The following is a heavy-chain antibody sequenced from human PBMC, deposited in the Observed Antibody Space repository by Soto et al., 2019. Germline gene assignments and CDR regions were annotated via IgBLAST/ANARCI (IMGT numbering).Heavy chain of an antibody. CDR1: GFKFSNYA. CDR3: AKDSGYQLPDIYFYYGLDV. CDR2: ISYDEIDK. V-gene: IGHV3-30*18. Sequence: PGGSLRLSCAASGFKFSNYAMSWVRQAPGKGLEWVAAISYDEIDKKYASSVKGRFTVSRDNVKNTLSLQMNSLRPEDTAVYYCAKDSGYQLPDIYFYYGLDVWGQGTTVTVSS. J-gene: IGHJ6*02. D-gene: IGHD2-2*01.